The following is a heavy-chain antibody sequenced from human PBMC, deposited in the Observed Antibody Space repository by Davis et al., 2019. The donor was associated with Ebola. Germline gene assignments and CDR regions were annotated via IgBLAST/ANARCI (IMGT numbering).Heavy chain of an antibody. CDR3: ARVMLYALLEFGGMDV. CDR2: INAGNGDT. J-gene: IGHJ6*04. D-gene: IGHD2-8*01. Sequence: ASVKVSCKASGFILTNYAIHWVRQAPGQRLEWMGWINAGNGDTKYSQKLQGRVTMTTDSSTSTAYMELRSLRSDDTAVYYCARVMLYALLEFGGMDVWGKGTTVTVSS. CDR1: GFILTNYA. V-gene: IGHV1-3*01.